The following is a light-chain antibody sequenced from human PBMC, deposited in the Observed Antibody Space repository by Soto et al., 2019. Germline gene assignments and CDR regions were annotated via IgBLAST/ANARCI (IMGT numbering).Light chain of an antibody. Sequence: EIVLTQSPGTLSLSPGERATLSCWASQVFSSNYLAWYQQKPGQAPRLLIYDASNRATDIPARFSGSGSGTDFTLTISSLEPEDFAVYYCQQRYNWPPITFGQGTRLEIK. CDR3: QQRYNWPPIT. CDR2: DAS. CDR1: QVFSSNY. J-gene: IGKJ5*01. V-gene: IGKV3-11*01.